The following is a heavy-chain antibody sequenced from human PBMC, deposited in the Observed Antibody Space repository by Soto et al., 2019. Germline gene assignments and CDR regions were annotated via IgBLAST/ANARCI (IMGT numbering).Heavy chain of an antibody. V-gene: IGHV1-8*01. Sequence: ASVKVSCKASGYTFTSYDINWVRQATGQGLEWMGWMNPNSGNTGYAQKFQGRVTMTRNTSISTAYMELSSLRSEDTAVYYCARVIPTVTPDWFDPWGQGTLVTVSS. J-gene: IGHJ5*02. CDR1: GYTFTSYD. CDR3: ARVIPTVTPDWFDP. D-gene: IGHD4-17*01. CDR2: MNPNSGNT.